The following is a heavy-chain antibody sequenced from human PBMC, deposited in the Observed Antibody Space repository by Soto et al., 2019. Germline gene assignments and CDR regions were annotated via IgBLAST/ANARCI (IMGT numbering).Heavy chain of an antibody. CDR1: GYTFTGYY. CDR3: ARENGVLLWFGEHVHHPFDY. D-gene: IGHD3-10*01. CDR2: INPNSGGT. V-gene: IGHV1-2*02. J-gene: IGHJ4*02. Sequence: ASVKVSCKASGYTFTGYYMHWVRQAPGQGLEWVGWINPNSGGTNYAQKFQGRVTMTRDTSISTAYMELSRLRSDDTAVYYCARENGVLLWFGEHVHHPFDYWGQGTLVTVSS.